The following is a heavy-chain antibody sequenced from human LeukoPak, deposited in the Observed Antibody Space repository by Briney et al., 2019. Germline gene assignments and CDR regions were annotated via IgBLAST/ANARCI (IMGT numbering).Heavy chain of an antibody. CDR2: ISSSSSYI. D-gene: IGHD5-24*01. J-gene: IGHJ5*02. CDR1: GFTFSSYS. CDR3: ARGGDGYNTNWFDP. V-gene: IGHV3-21*01. Sequence: GGSLRLSCAASGFTFSSYSMNWVRQAPGKGLEWVSSISSSSSYIYYADSVKGRFTISRDNAKNSLYLQMNSLRAEDTAVYYCARGGDGYNTNWFDPWGQGTLATVSS.